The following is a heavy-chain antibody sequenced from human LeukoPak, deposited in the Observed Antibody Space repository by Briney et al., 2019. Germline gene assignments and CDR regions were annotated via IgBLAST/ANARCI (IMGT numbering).Heavy chain of an antibody. J-gene: IGHJ6*02. D-gene: IGHD6-19*01. CDR3: ARSYSSGWYVGYYYYGMDV. Sequence: SETLSLTCAVSGGSISSSNWWSWVRQPPGKGLEWIGEIYHSGSTNYNPSPKSRVTISVDKSKNQFSLKLSSVTAADTAVYYCARSYSSGWYVGYYYYGMDVWGQGTTVTVSS. CDR1: GGSISSSNW. CDR2: IYHSGST. V-gene: IGHV4-4*02.